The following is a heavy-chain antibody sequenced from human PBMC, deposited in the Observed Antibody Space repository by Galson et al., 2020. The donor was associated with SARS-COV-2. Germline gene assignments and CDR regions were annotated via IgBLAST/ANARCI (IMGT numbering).Heavy chain of an antibody. J-gene: IGHJ4*02. V-gene: IGHV3-33*06. Sequence: GGPLRLSCAASGFTFSRYGMHWVRQAPGKGLEWVAVIWYDGSNKYYADSVKGRFTISRDNSMNTVYLQMNSLRAEDTAVYYCAKDLYSSSWKRVDYWGQGTLVTVSS. CDR3: AKDLYSSSWKRVDY. D-gene: IGHD6-13*01. CDR2: IWYDGSNK. CDR1: GFTFSRYG.